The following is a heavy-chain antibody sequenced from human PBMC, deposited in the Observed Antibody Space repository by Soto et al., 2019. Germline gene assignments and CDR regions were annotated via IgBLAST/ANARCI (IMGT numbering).Heavy chain of an antibody. CDR3: ARGRAARQTNYYYYYYMDV. Sequence: QVQLQESGPGLVKPSQTLSLTCTVSGGSISSGGYYWSWIRQHPGKGLEWIGYIYYSGSTYYKPSLKSRVTISVDTSKNQFSLKLSSVTAADTAVYYCARGRAARQTNYYYYYYMDVWGKGTTVTVSS. D-gene: IGHD6-6*01. CDR2: IYYSGST. V-gene: IGHV4-31*03. J-gene: IGHJ6*03. CDR1: GGSISSGGYY.